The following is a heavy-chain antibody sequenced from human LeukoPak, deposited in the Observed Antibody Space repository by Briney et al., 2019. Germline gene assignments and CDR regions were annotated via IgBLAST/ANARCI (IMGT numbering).Heavy chain of an antibody. J-gene: IGHJ5*02. D-gene: IGHD3-3*01. CDR2: MNPNSGNT. CDR1: GYTFTSYD. V-gene: IGHV1-8*01. Sequence: ASVKVSCKASGYTFTSYDINWVRQATGQGLEWMGWMNPNSGNTGYAQKFQGRVTMTRNTSISTAYMELSSLRSEDTAVYYCARGRGPITIFGAGENWFDPWGQGTLVTVSS. CDR3: ARGRGPITIFGAGENWFDP.